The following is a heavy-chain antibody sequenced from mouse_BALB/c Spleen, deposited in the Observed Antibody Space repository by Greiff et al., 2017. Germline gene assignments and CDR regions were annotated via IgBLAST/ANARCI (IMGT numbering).Heavy chain of an antibody. V-gene: IGHV1-14*01. CDR1: GYTFTSYV. CDR3: ARGRGYYAMDY. J-gene: IGHJ4*01. CDR2: INPYNDGT. Sequence: VQLKESGPELVKPGASVKMSCKASGYTFTSYVMHWVKQKPGQGLEWIGYINPYNDGTKYNEKFKGKATLTSDKSSSTAYMELSSLTSEDSAVYYCARGRGYYAMDYWGQGTSVTVSS.